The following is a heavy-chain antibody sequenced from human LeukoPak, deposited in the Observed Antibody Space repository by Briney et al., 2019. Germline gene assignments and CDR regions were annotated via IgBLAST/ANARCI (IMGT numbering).Heavy chain of an antibody. J-gene: IGHJ4*02. V-gene: IGHV3-48*03. D-gene: IGHD5-12*01. CDR3: ARDRSGYSGYDFFDS. CDR2: ISTNGVTT. CDR1: EFTFSIYE. Sequence: GGSLRLSCAASEFTFSIYEMNWVRQAPGKGLEWISYISTNGVTTYYADSVRGRFIISRGNAKNSVSLQMNSLRAEDTAVYYCARDRSGYSGYDFFDSWGQGTLVTVSS.